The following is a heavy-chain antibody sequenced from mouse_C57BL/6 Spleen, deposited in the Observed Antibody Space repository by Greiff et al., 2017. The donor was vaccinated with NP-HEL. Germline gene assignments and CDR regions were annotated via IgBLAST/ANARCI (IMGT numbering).Heavy chain of an antibody. D-gene: IGHD2-4*01. CDR2: IYPSDSET. V-gene: IGHV1-61*01. Sequence: QVHVKQPGAELVRPGSSVKLSCKASGYTFTSYWMDWVKQRPGQGLEWIGNIYPSDSETHYNQKFKDKATLTVDKSSSTAYMQLSSLTSEDSAVYYCASYDYDGAWFAYWGQGTLVTVSA. CDR1: GYTFTSYW. CDR3: ASYDYDGAWFAY. J-gene: IGHJ3*01.